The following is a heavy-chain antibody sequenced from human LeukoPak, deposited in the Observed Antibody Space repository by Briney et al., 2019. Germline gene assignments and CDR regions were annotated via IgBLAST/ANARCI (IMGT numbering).Heavy chain of an antibody. V-gene: IGHV3-73*01. CDR2: IRSKANSYAT. Sequence: GGSLRLSCAASGFTFSGSAMHWVRQASGKGLEWVGRIRSKANSYATAYAASVKGRFTISRDDSKNTAYLQMNSLRAEDTAVYYCARHSDPWAWDAFDIWGQGTMVTVSS. CDR3: ARHSDPWAWDAFDI. D-gene: IGHD7-27*01. CDR1: GFTFSGSA. J-gene: IGHJ3*02.